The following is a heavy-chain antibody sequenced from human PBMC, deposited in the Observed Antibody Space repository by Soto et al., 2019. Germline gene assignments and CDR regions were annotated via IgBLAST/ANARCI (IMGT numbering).Heavy chain of an antibody. CDR1: GYTFTSYD. V-gene: IGHV1-8*01. J-gene: IGHJ3*02. D-gene: IGHD3-10*01. CDR3: ARGTNYYASGDDAFDI. Sequence: QVQLVQSGAEVKKPGASVKVSCKASGYTFTSYDINWLRQATGQGLEWMGWMNPNSGNTGYAHKLQRSATTTRNTSISTAYKELSGMSSDATAVYYCARGTNYYASGDDAFDIWGQGTMVTVSS. CDR2: MNPNSGNT.